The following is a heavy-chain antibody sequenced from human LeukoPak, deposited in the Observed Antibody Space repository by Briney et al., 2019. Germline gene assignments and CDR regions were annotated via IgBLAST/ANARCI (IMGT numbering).Heavy chain of an antibody. CDR1: GYTFSGSY. CDR2: INPNSGDT. D-gene: IGHD3-10*01. CDR3: ARDRMDYGSGSA. Sequence: GASVKVSCKASGYTFSGSYIHWVRQAPGQGLEWMGRINPNSGDTNSPQKFQGRVTMTRDTSISTAYMELSRLRSDDTAVYYCARDRMDYGSGSAWGQGTLVTDSS. J-gene: IGHJ5*02. V-gene: IGHV1-2*06.